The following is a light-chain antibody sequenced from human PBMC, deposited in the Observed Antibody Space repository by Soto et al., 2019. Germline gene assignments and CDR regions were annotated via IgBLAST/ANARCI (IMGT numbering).Light chain of an antibody. CDR3: RSYTSTSPYV. V-gene: IGLV2-14*01. CDR1: SSDVDGYNF. J-gene: IGLJ1*01. Sequence: QSALTQPASVSGSPGQSITISCAGTSSDVDGYNFVSWYQQHPGKAPKLVIYDVRNRPSGVSNRFSGSKSGNTASLTISGLQAEDEADYYCRSYTSTSPYVFGTGTQLTVL. CDR2: DVR.